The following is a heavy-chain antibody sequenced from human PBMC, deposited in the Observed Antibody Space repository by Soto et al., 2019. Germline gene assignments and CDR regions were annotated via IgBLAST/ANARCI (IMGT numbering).Heavy chain of an antibody. CDR2: INHSGST. V-gene: IGHV4-34*01. J-gene: IGHJ6*03. Sequence: PSETLSLTSAVDGGSFSGYYWSWIRPPPGKGLEWIGEINHSGSTNYNPSLKSRVTISVDTSKNQFSLKLSSVTAADTAVYYCARKACSGGSCKPRYYYYYMDVWGKGTTVTVSS. D-gene: IGHD2-15*01. CDR1: GGSFSGYY. CDR3: ARKACSGGSCKPRYYYYYMDV.